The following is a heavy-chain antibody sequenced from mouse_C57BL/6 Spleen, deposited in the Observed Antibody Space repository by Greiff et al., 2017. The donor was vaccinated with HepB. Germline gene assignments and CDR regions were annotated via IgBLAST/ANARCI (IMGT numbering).Heavy chain of an antibody. V-gene: IGHV1-55*01. CDR2: IYPGSGST. D-gene: IGHD4-1*01. CDR3: AKDPLTGTDY. CDR1: GYTFTSYW. J-gene: IGHJ2*01. Sequence: QVQLQQPGAELVKPGASVKMSCKASGYTFTSYWITWVKQRPGQGLEWIGDIYPGSGSTNYNEKFKSKATLTVDKSSSTAYMQLSSLTSEDSAVYDCAKDPLTGTDYWGQGTTLTVSS.